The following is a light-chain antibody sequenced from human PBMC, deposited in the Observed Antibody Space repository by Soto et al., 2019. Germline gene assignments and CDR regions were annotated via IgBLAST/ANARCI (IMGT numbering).Light chain of an antibody. CDR1: ENIINS. CDR2: DAS. CDR3: QQYNSWPPFT. J-gene: IGKJ5*01. Sequence: VMTQSPAPLSVSPGERASLSCRYSENIINSLAWYQHKPGQTPRLLMYDASTRATGIPARFSGSGSGTEFILTISSLQSEDFAVYYCQQYNSWPPFTLGQGTRLEI. V-gene: IGKV3-15*01.